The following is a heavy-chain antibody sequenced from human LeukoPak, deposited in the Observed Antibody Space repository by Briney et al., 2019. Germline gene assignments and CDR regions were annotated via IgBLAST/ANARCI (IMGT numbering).Heavy chain of an antibody. CDR1: GFSFSEHG. Sequence: GRSLRLSCAASGFSFSEHGMHWVRQAPGKGLEWVAVISHDGSNKYYADSVKGRFTISRDNSKNTLYLQMNSLRAEETAVYYCAGDGHTGMAVYHFDYWGQGALVTVSS. V-gene: IGHV3-30*03. CDR3: AGDGHTGMAVYHFDY. D-gene: IGHD5-18*01. CDR2: ISHDGSNK. J-gene: IGHJ4*02.